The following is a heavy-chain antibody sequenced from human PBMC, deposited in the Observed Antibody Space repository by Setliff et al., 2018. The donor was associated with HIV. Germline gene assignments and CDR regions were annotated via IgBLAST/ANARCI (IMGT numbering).Heavy chain of an antibody. Sequence: GASVKVSCKISGYTFTDFWIHWVRQAPGQGLESMGWIDPDKGDTGYAQRFQGRVTMTRDTSRGTVYMELRGLRSEDTAVYCCARAPFTSGHYGADYWGQGTLVTVSS. J-gene: IGHJ4*02. CDR3: ARAPFTSGHYGADY. V-gene: IGHV1-2*02. D-gene: IGHD3-10*01. CDR1: GYTFTDFW. CDR2: IDPDKGDT.